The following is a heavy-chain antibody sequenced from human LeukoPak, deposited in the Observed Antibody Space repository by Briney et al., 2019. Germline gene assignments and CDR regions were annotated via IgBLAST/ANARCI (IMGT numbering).Heavy chain of an antibody. CDR1: GFTFSSYS. D-gene: IGHD5-24*01. Sequence: GGSLRLSCAASGFTFSSYSMNWVRQAPGKGLEWVSSISSSSSYIYYADSVKGRLTISRDNAKNSLYLQMNSLRAEDTAVYYCARDQGMAYYYYMDVWGKGTTVTISS. CDR3: ARDQGMAYYYYMDV. V-gene: IGHV3-21*01. CDR2: ISSSSSYI. J-gene: IGHJ6*03.